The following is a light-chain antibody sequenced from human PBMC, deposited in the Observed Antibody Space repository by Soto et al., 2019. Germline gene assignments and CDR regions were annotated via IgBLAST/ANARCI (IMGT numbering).Light chain of an antibody. J-gene: IGKJ5*01. CDR1: QSVSSY. Sequence: EIVLTQSPATLSLSPGERATLSCRASQSVSSYLAWYQQKPGQAPRLLIYDTSNKATGIPARFSGSGSGTDFTLTISSLEPEDSAVYYCQHRSNGITFGQGTRLEI. CDR3: QHRSNGIT. V-gene: IGKV3-11*01. CDR2: DTS.